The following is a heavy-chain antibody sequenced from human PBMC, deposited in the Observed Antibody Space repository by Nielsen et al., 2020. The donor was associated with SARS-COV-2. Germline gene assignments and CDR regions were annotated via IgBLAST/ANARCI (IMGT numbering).Heavy chain of an antibody. CDR1: GGSISTYY. J-gene: IGHJ3*02. V-gene: IGHV4-4*07. D-gene: IGHD3-3*01. CDR2: IYTSGST. Sequence: SETLSLTCSVSGGSISTYYWSWIRQPAGKGLEWIGRIYTSGSTNYNPSLKSRVTMSVDTSKNQFSLKLSSVTAADTAAYYCARGKTIFGVVMGAFDIWGQGTMVTVSS. CDR3: ARGKTIFGVVMGAFDI.